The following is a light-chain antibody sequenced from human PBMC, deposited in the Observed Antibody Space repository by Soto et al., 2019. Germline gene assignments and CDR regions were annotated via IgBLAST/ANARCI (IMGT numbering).Light chain of an antibody. CDR1: NIGSKS. V-gene: IGLV3-21*04. J-gene: IGLJ2*01. Sequence: SYELTQPPSVSVAPGKTARITCGGNNIGSKSVHWYQQKPGQAPVLVIYYVSDRPSGIPERFSGSNSGNTATLTISRVEAGDEADYYCQVWDSSSDHPYVVFGGGTKLTVL. CDR3: QVWDSSSDHPYVV. CDR2: YVS.